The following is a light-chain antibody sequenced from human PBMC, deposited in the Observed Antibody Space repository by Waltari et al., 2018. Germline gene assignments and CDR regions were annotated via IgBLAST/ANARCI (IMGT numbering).Light chain of an antibody. CDR1: ISDIGLFKV. V-gene: IGLV2-23*02. Sequence: QSALTQPASVSASPGQSITVSCSGSISDIGLFKVVSSFQQYPGKPPKLIIYEVNKRPPGISERFSATKSGNVASLTISGLQADDEADYYCCSFTSSSTYVFGSGTTVTVL. J-gene: IGLJ1*01. CDR3: CSFTSSSTYV. CDR2: EVN.